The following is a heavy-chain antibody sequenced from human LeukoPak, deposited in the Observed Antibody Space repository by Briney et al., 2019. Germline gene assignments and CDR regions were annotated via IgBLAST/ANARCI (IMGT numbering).Heavy chain of an antibody. CDR2: IYYSGST. D-gene: IGHD3-3*01. CDR1: GGSISSYY. J-gene: IGHJ4*02. Sequence: SETLSLTCTVSGGSISSYYWSWIRQPPGKGLEWIGYIYYSGSTNYNPSLKSRVTISVDTSKNQFSLKLSSVTAADTAVYYRAVILEWYTYYFDYWGQGTLVTVSS. CDR3: AVILEWYTYYFDY. V-gene: IGHV4-59*01.